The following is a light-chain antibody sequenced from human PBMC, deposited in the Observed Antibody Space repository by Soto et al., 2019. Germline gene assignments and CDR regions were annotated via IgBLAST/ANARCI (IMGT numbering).Light chain of an antibody. V-gene: IGKV3-11*01. J-gene: IGKJ1*01. CDR2: VAS. Sequence: IVLTQSPGTLALSPGESAVLSCRASQSVSTSLAWYQHKPGQAPRLFIYVASKRAPGIPARFAGSGSGTDFTLTISSLEPEDIAVYYCQVRDVWPSFGQGTKVEIK. CDR1: QSVSTS. CDR3: QVRDVWPS.